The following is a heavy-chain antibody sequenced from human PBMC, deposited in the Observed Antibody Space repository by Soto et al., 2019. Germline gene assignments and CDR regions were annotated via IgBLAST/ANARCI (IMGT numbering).Heavy chain of an antibody. CDR3: AKHSHSASYYWAVDI. CDR1: GYSFSSYW. V-gene: IGHV5-51*01. D-gene: IGHD1-26*01. Sequence: PGESLKISCKGSGYSFSSYWLVWVRQMPGKGLEWMGIIYPDDSDARYSPSFQGQVTISADKSISTAYLQWSSLKASDTAMYYCAKHSHSASYYWAVDIWGQGTMVTVSS. J-gene: IGHJ3*02. CDR2: IYPDDSDA.